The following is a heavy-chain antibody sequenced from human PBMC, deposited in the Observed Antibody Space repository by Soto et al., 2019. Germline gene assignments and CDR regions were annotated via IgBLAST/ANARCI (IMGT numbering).Heavy chain of an antibody. J-gene: IGHJ4*02. V-gene: IGHV4-59*01. CDR3: AREGGSSRLDY. D-gene: IGHD1-26*01. CDR1: GGSISSYY. Sequence: SETLSLTCPVSGGSISSYYLSWIRQPPGKGLEWIGYIYYSGSTNYNPSLKSRVTISVDTSKNQFSLKLSSVTAADTAVYYCAREGGSSRLDYWGQGTLVTVSS. CDR2: IYYSGST.